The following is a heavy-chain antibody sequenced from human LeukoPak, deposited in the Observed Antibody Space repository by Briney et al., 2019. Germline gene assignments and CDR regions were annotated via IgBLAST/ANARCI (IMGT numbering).Heavy chain of an antibody. CDR3: ARGITGTSFSFSRKRTHFDY. CDR1: GGSISSYY. CDR2: IYYSGST. Sequence: PSETLPLTCTVSGGSISSYYWSWIRQPPGKGLEWIGYIYYSGSTNYNPSLKSRVTISVDTSKNQFSLKLSSVTAADTAVYYCARGITGTSFSFSRKRTHFDYWGQGTLVTVSS. V-gene: IGHV4-59*01. J-gene: IGHJ4*02. D-gene: IGHD1-20*01.